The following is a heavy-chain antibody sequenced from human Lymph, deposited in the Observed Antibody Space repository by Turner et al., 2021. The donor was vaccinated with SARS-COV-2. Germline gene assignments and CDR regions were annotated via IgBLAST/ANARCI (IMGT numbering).Heavy chain of an antibody. CDR3: TTDRPPGGGGYRGIFAY. Sequence: VQLVESGGGLVYPAGSLRLSCIASGFTVNNAWMTWVRQDPGKGLEWVGRIKRETDGETTGDAATVKGRFTNSRVDSKNTLYMEVNSLNTEETAVYYWTTDRPPGGGGYRGIFAYWGQGTLVTVSS. CDR2: IKRETDGETT. V-gene: IGHV3-15*01. CDR1: GFTVNNAW. J-gene: IGHJ4*02. D-gene: IGHD5-12*01.